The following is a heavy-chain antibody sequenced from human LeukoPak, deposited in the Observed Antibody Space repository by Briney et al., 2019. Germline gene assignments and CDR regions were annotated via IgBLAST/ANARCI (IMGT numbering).Heavy chain of an antibody. Sequence: GGSLRLSCAASGFTFSSYAMSWVRQAPGKGLEWVSAIGGSGAGTYYADSVKGRFTISRDNSKNTLYLQMNSLRAEDTAVYYCERDSGYSGYSDYWGQGTLVTVSS. CDR3: ERDSGYSGYSDY. V-gene: IGHV3-23*01. J-gene: IGHJ4*02. CDR1: GFTFSSYA. CDR2: IGGSGAGT. D-gene: IGHD5-12*01.